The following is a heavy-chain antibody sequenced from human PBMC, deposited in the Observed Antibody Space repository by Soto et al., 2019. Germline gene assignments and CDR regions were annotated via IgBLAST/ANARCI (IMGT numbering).Heavy chain of an antibody. CDR1: GGSLSSGGCS. Sequence: QLQLLESGSGLVRPSQTLSLTCAVSGGSLSSGGCSWSWIRLPPGKSLEWIGYIFDTGNTYYSTSLKSRVTMSVDTSRNQFSLRLASVSAADTAMYYCACLNGYHRSFDHLGRGTLVTVSS. CDR3: ACLNGYHRSFDH. D-gene: IGHD2-2*01. CDR2: IFDTGNT. V-gene: IGHV4-30-2*01. J-gene: IGHJ2*01.